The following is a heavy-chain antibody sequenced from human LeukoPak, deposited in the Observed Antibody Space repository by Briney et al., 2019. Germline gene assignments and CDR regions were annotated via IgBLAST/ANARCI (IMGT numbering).Heavy chain of an antibody. CDR2: IYTSGST. V-gene: IGHV4-4*07. J-gene: IGHJ6*03. CDR3: ARDLPAVAGTVRGENYMDV. Sequence: SETLSLTCTVSGGSISSYYWSWIRQPAGKGLERIGRIYTSGSTNYNPSLKSRVTMSVDTSKNQFSLKLSSVTAADTAVYYCARDLPAVAGTVRGENYMDVWGKGTTVTVSS. CDR1: GGSISSYY. D-gene: IGHD6-19*01.